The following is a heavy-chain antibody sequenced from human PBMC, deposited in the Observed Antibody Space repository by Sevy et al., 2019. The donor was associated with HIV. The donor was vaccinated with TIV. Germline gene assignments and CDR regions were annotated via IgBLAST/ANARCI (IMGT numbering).Heavy chain of an antibody. V-gene: IGHV3-53*01. Sequence: GGSLRLSCAASGFTVSDYHMGWVRQAPGKGLEWISVIYTGGSTYYADSVKGRFTISRDNSKNTLYLQMNSLRAEETAVYYCARQQPLSRYCTNGVCYPFDLWGRGTLVTVSS. CDR3: ARQQPLSRYCTNGVCYPFDL. J-gene: IGHJ2*01. CDR1: GFTVSDYH. CDR2: IYTGGST. D-gene: IGHD2-8*01.